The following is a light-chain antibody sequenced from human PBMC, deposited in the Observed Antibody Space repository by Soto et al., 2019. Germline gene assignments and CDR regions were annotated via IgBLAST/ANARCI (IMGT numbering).Light chain of an antibody. Sequence: DIQMNQSPSILSASVGDRVTITFRSSQTITNWLAWYQQKPGKAPRLLIYDASSLESWVPSRFSGSGSGTEFTLTISSLQSEDFATYYCQQYKSFWTFGQGTNVAIK. V-gene: IGKV1-5*01. CDR2: DAS. CDR1: QTITNW. J-gene: IGKJ1*01. CDR3: QQYKSFWT.